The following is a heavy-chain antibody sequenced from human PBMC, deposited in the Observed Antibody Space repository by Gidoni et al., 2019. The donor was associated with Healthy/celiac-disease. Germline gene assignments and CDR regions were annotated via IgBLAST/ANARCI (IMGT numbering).Heavy chain of an antibody. CDR2: IYYSGPT. J-gene: IGHJ6*02. CDR3: ARDKGLYGMDV. V-gene: IGHV4-59*01. Sequence: QVQLQESVPGLVKPSETLSLTCPVSGGSISSDYWIWLRQPPGKGLEWIGYIYYSGPTNYNPSIKSRVTISVDTFKNQFSLKLSSVTAADTAVYYCARDKGLYGMDVWGQGTTVTFSS. CDR1: GGSISSDY.